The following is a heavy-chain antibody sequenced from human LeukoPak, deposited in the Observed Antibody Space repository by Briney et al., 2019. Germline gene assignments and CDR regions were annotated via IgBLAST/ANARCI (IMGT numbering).Heavy chain of an antibody. CDR1: GFTVSSNY. V-gene: IGHV3-53*01. J-gene: IGHJ4*02. CDR3: ASSSGYYDREDY. CDR2: IYSGGST. D-gene: IGHD3-22*01. Sequence: GGSLRLSCAASGFTVSSNYMSWVRQAPGKGLEWVSVIYSGGSTYYADSVKGRFTISRDNSKNTLYLQMNSRRAEDTAVYYCASSSGYYDREDYWGQGTLVTVSS.